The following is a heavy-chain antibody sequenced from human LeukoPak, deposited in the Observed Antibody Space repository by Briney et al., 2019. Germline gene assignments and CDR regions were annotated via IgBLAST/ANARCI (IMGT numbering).Heavy chain of an antibody. CDR1: GFTFSSYA. D-gene: IGHD3-22*01. V-gene: IGHV3-23*01. Sequence: GGSLRLSCAASGFTFSSYAMSWVRQAPGKGLEWVSAISGSGGSTYYADSVKGRFTISRDNSKNTLYLQMNSLRAEDTAVYYCAGYRGSSGLTDLPLWGRGTLVTVSS. CDR2: ISGSGGST. CDR3: AGYRGSSGLTDLPL. J-gene: IGHJ4*02.